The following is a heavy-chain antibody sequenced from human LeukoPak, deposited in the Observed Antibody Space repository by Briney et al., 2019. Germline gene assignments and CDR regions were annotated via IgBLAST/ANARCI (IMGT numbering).Heavy chain of an antibody. J-gene: IGHJ5*02. CDR1: GGSISSGSYY. CDR2: IYTSGST. V-gene: IGHV4-61*02. D-gene: IGHD3-10*01. CDR3: ARLWFGELSPNYDWFDP. Sequence: SETLSPTCTVSGGSISSGSYYWSWIRQPAGKGLEWIGRIYTSGSTNYNPSLKSRVTMSVDTSKNQFSLKLSSVTAADTAVYYCARLWFGELSPNYDWFDPWGQGTLVTVSS.